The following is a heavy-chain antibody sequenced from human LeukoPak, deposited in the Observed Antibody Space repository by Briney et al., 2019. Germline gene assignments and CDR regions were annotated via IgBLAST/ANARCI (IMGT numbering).Heavy chain of an antibody. CDR2: ISYDGSNK. D-gene: IGHD3-22*01. Sequence: PGGSLRLSCVASGFTFSSHAMHWVRQAPGKGLEWVAVISYDGSNKYYADSVKGRFTISRDNSKNTLYLQMNSLRAGDTAVYYCAMSYDSSGGFDYWGQGTLVTVSS. CDR3: AMSYDSSGGFDY. J-gene: IGHJ4*02. CDR1: GFTFSSHA. V-gene: IGHV3-30-3*01.